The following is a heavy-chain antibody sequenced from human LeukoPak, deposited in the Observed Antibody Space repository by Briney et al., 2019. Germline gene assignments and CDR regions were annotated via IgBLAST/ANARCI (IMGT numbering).Heavy chain of an antibody. Sequence: GGSLRLSCAASGFTFSSYGMHWVRQAPGKGLEWVAGISYDGSNKYYADSVKGRFTISRDNSKNTLYLQMNSLRAEDTAVYYCAKEAAAGIFYYYYGMDVWGQGTTVTVSS. D-gene: IGHD6-13*01. CDR2: ISYDGSNK. CDR1: GFTFSSYG. V-gene: IGHV3-30*18. CDR3: AKEAAAGIFYYYYGMDV. J-gene: IGHJ6*02.